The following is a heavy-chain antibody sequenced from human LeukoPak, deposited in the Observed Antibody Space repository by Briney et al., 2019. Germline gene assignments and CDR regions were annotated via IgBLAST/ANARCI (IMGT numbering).Heavy chain of an antibody. V-gene: IGHV4-4*07. D-gene: IGHD2-2*01. CDR3: ARVVVVPAASYYFDY. CDR1: GVSISSYY. J-gene: IGHJ4*02. CDR2: IYTSGST. Sequence: SETLSLTCTVSGVSISSYYWSWFRQPAGKGLEWIGRIYTSGSTKKPSLKSRVTMSVDMSKNQFSLKLRSVTAADTAVYYCARVVVVPAASYYFDYWGQGTLVTVSS.